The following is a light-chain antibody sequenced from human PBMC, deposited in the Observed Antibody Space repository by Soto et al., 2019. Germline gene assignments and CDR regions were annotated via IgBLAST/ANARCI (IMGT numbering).Light chain of an antibody. CDR1: QSLNGR. J-gene: IGKJ2*01. V-gene: IGKV1-5*01. CDR2: DVS. Sequence: DIQMTQSPSTLSASMGARVTITCRASQSLNGRVAWYQQTPGRPPKLLIYDVSFLESGVPSRFSGSGSGTDFNLTISSLRPDDFATFYCQQYKVYPYTFGQGTRLDIQ. CDR3: QQYKVYPYT.